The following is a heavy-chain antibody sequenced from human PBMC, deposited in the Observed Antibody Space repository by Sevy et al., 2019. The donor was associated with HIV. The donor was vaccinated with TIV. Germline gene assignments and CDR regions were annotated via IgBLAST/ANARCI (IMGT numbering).Heavy chain of an antibody. D-gene: IGHD3-9*01. V-gene: IGHV1-46*01. CDR1: GYTFTSYY. Sequence: ASVKVSCKASGYTFTSYYMHWVRQAPGEGLEWMGLINPSGGSTSYAQKFQGRVTMTRDTSTSTVYMELSSLRSEDTAVYYCARDILTGYYKGNWFDPWGQGTLVTVSS. J-gene: IGHJ5*02. CDR3: ARDILTGYYKGNWFDP. CDR2: INPSGGST.